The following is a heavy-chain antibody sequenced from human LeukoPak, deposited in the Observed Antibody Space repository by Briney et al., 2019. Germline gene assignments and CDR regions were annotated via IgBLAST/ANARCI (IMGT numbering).Heavy chain of an antibody. V-gene: IGHV4-59*08. CDR1: GGSISSDY. J-gene: IGHJ4*02. CDR3: AGAEPRGIIWFPY. D-gene: IGHD6-13*01. Sequence: SETLSLTCTVSGGSISSDYWNWIRQPPGKGLEWIGHISYSGSTNYNPSLTSRVTISVDTSKSQISLKLSSVTAADTAVYYCAGAEPRGIIWFPYWGQGTLVTVSS. CDR2: ISYSGST.